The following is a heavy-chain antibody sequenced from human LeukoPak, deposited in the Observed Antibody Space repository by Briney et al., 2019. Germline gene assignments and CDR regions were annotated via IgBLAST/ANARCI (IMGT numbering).Heavy chain of an antibody. D-gene: IGHD3-22*01. J-gene: IGHJ4*02. CDR2: ISDSGGGT. V-gene: IGHV3-23*01. Sequence: GGSLRLSCAASGFTISTYAMSWVRQAPGKGLEWVSTISDSGGGTYYADSVNGRFTISRDNSKNTLYLQMNSLRAEDTALYYCARLPTFYYDSSGYDYDYWGQGTLVTVSS. CDR1: GFTISTYA. CDR3: ARLPTFYYDSSGYDYDY.